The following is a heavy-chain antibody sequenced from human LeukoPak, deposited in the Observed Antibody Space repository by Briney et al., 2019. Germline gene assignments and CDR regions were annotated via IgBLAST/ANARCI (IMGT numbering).Heavy chain of an antibody. D-gene: IGHD3-10*01. Sequence: ASVMVSCKASGYTFTGYHLHWARQAPGQGLEWIGRITPNSGDTYYAQDFRGRVTMTRDTSINTAYMELSRLRSDDTAVYYCARDSSSFGGSDYWGRGTLVTVSS. CDR3: ARDSSSFGGSDY. V-gene: IGHV1-2*02. J-gene: IGHJ4*02. CDR2: ITPNSGDT. CDR1: GYTFTGYH.